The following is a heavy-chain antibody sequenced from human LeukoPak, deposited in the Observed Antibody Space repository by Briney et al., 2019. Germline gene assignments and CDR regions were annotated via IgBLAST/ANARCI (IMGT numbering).Heavy chain of an antibody. CDR3: ARDQPYSSSGGNFDL. V-gene: IGHV4-39*07. CDR1: GGSVSSSNHY. J-gene: IGHJ2*01. D-gene: IGHD6-13*01. CDR2: IYYGGST. Sequence: SETLSLTCTVSGGSVSSSNHYWGWIRQPPGKGLEWIGSIYYGGSTYYNPSLKSRVTISVDTSKNQFSLHLNSVTAADTAVYYCARDQPYSSSGGNFDLWGRGTLVTVSS.